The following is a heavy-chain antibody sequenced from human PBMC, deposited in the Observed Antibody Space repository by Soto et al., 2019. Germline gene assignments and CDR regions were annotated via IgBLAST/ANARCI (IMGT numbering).Heavy chain of an antibody. CDR2: ISYDGSNK. D-gene: IGHD4-17*01. V-gene: IGHV3-30*18. J-gene: IGHJ6*02. Sequence: QVQLVESGGGVVQPGRSLRLSCAGSGFTFSIYGMHWVRQAPGKGLEWVALISYDGSNKYDADSVKGRFTISRDNSKNKLYLQMNSLRAEDTAVYYCAKNRMGGSTVTTFKYYYGMDVWGQGTTVTVSS. CDR1: GFTFSIYG. CDR3: AKNRMGGSTVTTFKYYYGMDV.